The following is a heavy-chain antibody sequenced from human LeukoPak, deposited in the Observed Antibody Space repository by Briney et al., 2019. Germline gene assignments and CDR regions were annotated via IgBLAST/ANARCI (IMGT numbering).Heavy chain of an antibody. CDR2: IIPIFGTA. CDR1: GGTFGSYA. J-gene: IGHJ5*02. V-gene: IGHV1-69*05. Sequence: GASVKVSCMASGGTFGSYAISWVRQAPGQGLEWMGGIIPIFGTANYAQKFQGRVTITTDESTSTAYMELSSLRSEDTAVYYCAGGGYYYDSSGYYLNWFDPWGQGTLVTVSS. CDR3: AGGGYYYDSSGYYLNWFDP. D-gene: IGHD3-22*01.